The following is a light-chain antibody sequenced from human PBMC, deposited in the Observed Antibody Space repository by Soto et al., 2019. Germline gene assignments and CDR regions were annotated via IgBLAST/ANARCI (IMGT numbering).Light chain of an antibody. J-gene: IGLJ1*01. CDR3: SSYTSNSTYV. V-gene: IGLV2-14*01. Sequence: QSALTQPASVSGSPGQSITISCTGTSSDVGNYNYVSWYQQSPGKAPKLMIYDVSNRPSGVSNRFSGSKSVITASLTISGLQAEDEADYYCSSYTSNSTYVFGTGTKLTVL. CDR2: DVS. CDR1: SSDVGNYNY.